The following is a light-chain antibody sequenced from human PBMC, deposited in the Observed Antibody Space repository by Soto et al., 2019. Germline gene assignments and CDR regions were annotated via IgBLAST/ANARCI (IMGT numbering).Light chain of an antibody. CDR1: QSVSSY. CDR2: AAS. V-gene: IGKV1-39*01. J-gene: IGKJ1*01. Sequence: DIQMKQSPSSLSSSVGDRVTISCRASQSVSSYLAWYQQKPGKAPKLLIYAASSLQSGVQSRFSGSGSGTDFTLTIRSLQPEDFATYYCKQSNSSPRTFGQGTQVDIK. CDR3: KQSNSSPRT.